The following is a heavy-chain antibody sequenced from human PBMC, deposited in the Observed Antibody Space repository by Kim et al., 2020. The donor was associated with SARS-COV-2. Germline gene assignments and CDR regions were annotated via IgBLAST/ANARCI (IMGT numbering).Heavy chain of an antibody. V-gene: IGHV3-30*02. Sequence: SVKGRFTISRDNSKNTLYLQMNSLRAEDTAVYYCAKGFRGGIAVAAYFDYWGQGTLVTVSS. CDR3: AKGFRGGIAVAAYFDY. J-gene: IGHJ4*02. D-gene: IGHD6-19*01.